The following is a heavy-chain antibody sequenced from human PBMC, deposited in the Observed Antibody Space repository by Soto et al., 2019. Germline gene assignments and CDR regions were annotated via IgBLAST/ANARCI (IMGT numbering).Heavy chain of an antibody. V-gene: IGHV3-11*01. Sequence: GGSLRLSCAASGFTFSDYYMSWFRQAPGKGLEWVSYISGSGSTIHDADSVKGRFTISRDNAKNSLYLQMNSLRAEDTAVYYCARLGSIAAAGTPDYWGQGTLVNVSS. D-gene: IGHD6-13*01. CDR1: GFTFSDYY. CDR3: ARLGSIAAAGTPDY. J-gene: IGHJ4*02. CDR2: ISGSGSTI.